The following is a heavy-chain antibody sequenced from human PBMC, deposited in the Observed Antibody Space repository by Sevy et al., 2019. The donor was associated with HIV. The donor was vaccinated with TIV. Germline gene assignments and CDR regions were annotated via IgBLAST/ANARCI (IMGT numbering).Heavy chain of an antibody. CDR2: ISSSSSYI. J-gene: IGHJ5*02. V-gene: IGHV3-21*01. CDR3: VRNGGAYDSGFDP. CDR1: GFTFSSYS. D-gene: IGHD3-22*01. Sequence: GGSLRLSCAASGFTFSSYSMNWVRQAPGKGLEWVSSISSSSSYIYYADSVKGRFTISRDNAKDSLNLQMNSLRAEDTAVYYCVRNGGAYDSGFDPWGQGTLVTVSS.